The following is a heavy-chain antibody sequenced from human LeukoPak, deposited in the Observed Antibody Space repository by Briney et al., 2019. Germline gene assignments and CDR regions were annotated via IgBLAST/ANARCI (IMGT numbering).Heavy chain of an antibody. J-gene: IGHJ3*02. D-gene: IGHD3-9*01. CDR2: ISGSGGST. CDR3: AKTKYYDILTGPLAFDI. CDR1: GFTFSSYA. Sequence: GGSLRLSCAASGFTFSSYAMSWVRQAPGKGLEWVSAISGSGGSTYYADSVKGRFTISRDNSKNTLYLQMNSLRAEDTAVYYCAKTKYYDILTGPLAFDIWGQGTMVTVSS. V-gene: IGHV3-23*01.